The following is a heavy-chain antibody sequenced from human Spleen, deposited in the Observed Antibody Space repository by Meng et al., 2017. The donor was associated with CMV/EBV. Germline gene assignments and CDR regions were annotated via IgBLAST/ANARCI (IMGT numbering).Heavy chain of an antibody. CDR1: GGSFSGYY. D-gene: IGHD2-2*01. CDR2: INHSGST. J-gene: IGHJ6*02. Sequence: GSLRLSCAVYGGSFSGYYWSWIRQPPGKGLEWIGEINHSGSTNYNPSLKSRVTISVDTSKNQFSLKLSSVTAADTAVYYCARGQLLNYYYGMDVWGQGTTVTVCS. CDR3: ARGQLLNYYYGMDV. V-gene: IGHV4-34*01.